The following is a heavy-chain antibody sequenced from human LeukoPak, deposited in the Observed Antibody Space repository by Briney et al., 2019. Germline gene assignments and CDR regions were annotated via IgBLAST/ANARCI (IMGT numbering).Heavy chain of an antibody. CDR1: GGSISSSSYY. V-gene: IGHV4-39*01. CDR3: AGHRYCSSTSCLDY. Sequence: PSETLSLTCTVSGGSISSSSYYWGWIRQPPGKGLEWIGSIYYSGSTYYNPSLKSRVTISVDTSKNQFSLKLSSVTAADTAVYYCAGHRYCSSTSCLDYWGQGILVTVSS. J-gene: IGHJ4*02. D-gene: IGHD2-2*01. CDR2: IYYSGST.